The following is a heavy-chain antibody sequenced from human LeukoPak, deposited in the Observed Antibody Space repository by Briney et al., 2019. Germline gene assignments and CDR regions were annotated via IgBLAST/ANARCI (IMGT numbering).Heavy chain of an antibody. D-gene: IGHD2-15*01. J-gene: IGHJ4*02. Sequence: ASVKISCKVSGYTFTDYYMHWVQQAPGKGLEWMGLVDPEDGETIYAEKSQGRVTITADTSTDTAYMELSSLRSEDTAVYYCATDGYCSGGSCLPEDYWGQGTLVTVSS. CDR1: GYTFTDYY. CDR2: VDPEDGET. V-gene: IGHV1-69-2*01. CDR3: ATDGYCSGGSCLPEDY.